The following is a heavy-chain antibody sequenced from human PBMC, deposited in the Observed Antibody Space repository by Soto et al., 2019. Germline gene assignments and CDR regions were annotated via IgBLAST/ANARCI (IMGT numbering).Heavy chain of an antibody. CDR1: GFTFSSYA. D-gene: IGHD2-15*01. Sequence: GGSLRLSCAASGFTFSSYAMSWVRQAPGKGLEWVSAISGSGGSTYYADSVKGRFTISRDNSKNTLYLQMNSLRAEDTAVYYCAKFGDIVVVVAGFDYWGQGTLVTVSS. CDR3: AKFGDIVVVVAGFDY. CDR2: ISGSGGST. V-gene: IGHV3-23*01. J-gene: IGHJ4*02.